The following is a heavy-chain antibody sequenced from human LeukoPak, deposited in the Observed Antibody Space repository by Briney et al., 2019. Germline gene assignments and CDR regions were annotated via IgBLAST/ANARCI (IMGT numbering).Heavy chain of an antibody. J-gene: IGHJ4*02. CDR3: AKVREYDSSGYYYGD. CDR2: ISGSGYST. V-gene: IGHV3-23*01. Sequence: GGSLRLSCAASGFTFSSYAMSWVRQAPGKGLEWVSAISGSGYSTNYADSVKGRFTISRDNSKNTLYLQMNSLRAEDTAVYYCAKVREYDSSGYYYGDWGQGTLVTVSS. CDR1: GFTFSSYA. D-gene: IGHD3-22*01.